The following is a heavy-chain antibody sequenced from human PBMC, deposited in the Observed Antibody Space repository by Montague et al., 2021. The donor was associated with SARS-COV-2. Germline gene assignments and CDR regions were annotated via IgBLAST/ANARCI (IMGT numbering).Heavy chain of an antibody. CDR2: LSYDGSNK. V-gene: IGHV3-30*04. J-gene: IGHJ3*02. D-gene: IGHD1-26*01. CDR3: ARDHSGNYYGAFDI. Sequence: SLRLSCVAFGFTFSSYAMHWVRQAPGKGLKWVAVLSYDGSNKYYVDSVKGRFTISRDNSKNTLYLQMNSLRAEDTAVFYCARDHSGNYYGAFDIWGQGTMVTVSS. CDR1: GFTFSSYA.